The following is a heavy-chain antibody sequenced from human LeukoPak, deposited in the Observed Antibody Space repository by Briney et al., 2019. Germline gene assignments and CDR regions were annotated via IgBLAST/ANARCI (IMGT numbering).Heavy chain of an antibody. D-gene: IGHD3-10*01. J-gene: IGHJ4*02. V-gene: IGHV3-53*01. CDR3: ARWSGARGVPGFDY. CDR1: GFTVSTTY. CDR2: MYGTGNI. Sequence: PGGSLRLSCAASGFTVSTTYMSWVRQAPGKGLEWVSFMYGTGNIYYADSVKGRFSISRDNAKSSLYLQMNSLRAEDTAVYYCARWSGARGVPGFDYWGQGTLVTVSS.